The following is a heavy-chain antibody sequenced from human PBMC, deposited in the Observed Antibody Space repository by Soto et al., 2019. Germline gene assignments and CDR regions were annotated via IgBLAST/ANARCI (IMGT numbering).Heavy chain of an antibody. J-gene: IGHJ6*02. CDR1: GFTFSSYA. CDR3: AKETKGRSSWYSSGWYSHFGMDV. D-gene: IGHD6-19*01. V-gene: IGHV3-23*01. Sequence: GGSLRLSCAASGFTFSSYAMSWVRQAPGKGLEWVSAISGSGGSTYYADSVKGRFTISRDNSKNTLYLQMNSLRAEDTAVYYCAKETKGRSSWYSSGWYSHFGMDVWGQGTTVTVSS. CDR2: ISGSGGST.